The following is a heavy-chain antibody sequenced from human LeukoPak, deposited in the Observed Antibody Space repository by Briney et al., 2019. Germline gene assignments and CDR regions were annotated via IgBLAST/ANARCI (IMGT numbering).Heavy chain of an antibody. D-gene: IGHD1-26*01. Sequence: SVKVSCKASGGTFSSYAISWVRQAPGQGLEWMGGIIPIFGTANYAQKFQGRVTITADKSTSTAYMELSSLRSEDTAVYYCARSLSGWEEAPPFDYWGQGTLVTVSS. CDR3: ARSLSGWEEAPPFDY. J-gene: IGHJ4*02. V-gene: IGHV1-69*06. CDR2: IIPIFGTA. CDR1: GGTFSSYA.